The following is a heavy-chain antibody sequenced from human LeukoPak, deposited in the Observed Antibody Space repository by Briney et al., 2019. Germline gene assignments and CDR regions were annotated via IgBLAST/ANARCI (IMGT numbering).Heavy chain of an antibody. J-gene: IGHJ4*02. CDR1: GFTLSDYW. CDR2: INGDGSSS. V-gene: IGHV3-74*01. D-gene: IGHD4-17*01. CDR3: AGRYGDYVQ. Sequence: GGSLRLSCAASGFTLSDYWMHWVRQAPGKGLVWVARINGDGSSSTYADTVKGRFTISRDNAKNSLYLQMNSLRAEDTAVYYCAGRYGDYVQWGQGTLVTVSS.